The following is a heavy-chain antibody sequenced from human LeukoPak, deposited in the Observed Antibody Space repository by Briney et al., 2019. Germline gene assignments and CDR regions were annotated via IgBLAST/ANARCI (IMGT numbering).Heavy chain of an antibody. J-gene: IGHJ4*02. CDR3: ARQAAAGAMYDY. CDR2: INQDGSAE. Sequence: GGSLRLSCAASGFTFSSYWMRWVRQAPGKGLEGVANINQDGSAENYVDSVKGLFTISRDNSKNSLYLQMNSLRAEDTAVYYCARQAAAGAMYDYWGQGTLVTVSS. V-gene: IGHV3-7*01. CDR1: GFTFSSYW. D-gene: IGHD6-13*01.